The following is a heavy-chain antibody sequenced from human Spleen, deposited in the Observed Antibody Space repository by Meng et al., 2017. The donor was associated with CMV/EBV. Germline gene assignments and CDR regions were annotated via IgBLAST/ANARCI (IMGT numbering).Heavy chain of an antibody. CDR3: ARERSTLRVVVRGGWFDP. CDR1: FTDYH. J-gene: IGHJ5*02. Sequence: FTDYHIHWVRQAPGQGRLEWMGWISPNSGVTKYAQKFQGRVTMTLDRSISTAYMELSSLRSDDTAVYYCARERSTLRVVVRGGWFDPWGQGTLVTVSS. D-gene: IGHD3-22*01. V-gene: IGHV1-2*02. CDR2: ISPNSGVT.